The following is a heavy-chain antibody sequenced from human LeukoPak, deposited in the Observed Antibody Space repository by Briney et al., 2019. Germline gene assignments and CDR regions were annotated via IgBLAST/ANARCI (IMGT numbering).Heavy chain of an antibody. CDR2: IYPGDSDT. J-gene: IGHJ4*02. V-gene: IGHV5-51*01. Sequence: GESLKISCKGSGYSFTSYWIGWVRQMPGKGLEWMGIIYPGDSDTRYSLSFQGQVTISADKSISTAYLQWSSLKASDTAMYYCARHLARYSSSYYFDYWGQGTLVTVSS. CDR3: ARHLARYSSSYYFDY. D-gene: IGHD6-6*01. CDR1: GYSFTSYW.